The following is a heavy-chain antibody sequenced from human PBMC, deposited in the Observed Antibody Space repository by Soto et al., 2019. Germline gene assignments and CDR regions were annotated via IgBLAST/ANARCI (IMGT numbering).Heavy chain of an antibody. Sequence: PGGSLRLSCAASGFTFSSYWMSWVRQAPGKGLEWVANIKQDGSEKYYVDSVKGRFTISRDNAKNSLYPQMNSLRAEDTAVYYCASDIVVLPAAPTDYWGQGTLVTVSS. J-gene: IGHJ4*02. CDR2: IKQDGSEK. CDR3: ASDIVVLPAAPTDY. CDR1: GFTFSSYW. V-gene: IGHV3-7*01. D-gene: IGHD2-2*01.